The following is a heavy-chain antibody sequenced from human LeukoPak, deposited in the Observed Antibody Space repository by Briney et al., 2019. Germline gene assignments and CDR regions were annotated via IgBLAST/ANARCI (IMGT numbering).Heavy chain of an antibody. J-gene: IGHJ4*02. CDR2: IYHSGTT. CDR3: ARYFWSGYYYFDY. CDR1: GYSISSGYY. Sequence: SETLSLTCAVSGYSISSGYYWGWIRQPPGKGLEWIGSIYHSGTTYHNPSLKSRLTMSVDTSKNRFSLKLSSVTAADTGVYYRARYFWSGYYYFDYWGQGTLVTVSS. D-gene: IGHD3-3*01. V-gene: IGHV4-38-2*01.